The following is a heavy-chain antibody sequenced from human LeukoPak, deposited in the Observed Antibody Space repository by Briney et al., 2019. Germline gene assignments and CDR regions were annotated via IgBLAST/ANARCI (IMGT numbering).Heavy chain of an antibody. Sequence: GGSLRLSCAASGFTFSSYGMHWVRQAPGKGLEWVAVIWYDGSNKYYADSVKGRFTISRDNSKNTLYLQMNSLRAEDTAVYHCAKDTYGGNSVFYFDYWGQGTLVTVSS. CDR1: GFTFSSYG. CDR3: AKDTYGGNSVFYFDY. J-gene: IGHJ4*02. CDR2: IWYDGSNK. V-gene: IGHV3-33*06. D-gene: IGHD4-23*01.